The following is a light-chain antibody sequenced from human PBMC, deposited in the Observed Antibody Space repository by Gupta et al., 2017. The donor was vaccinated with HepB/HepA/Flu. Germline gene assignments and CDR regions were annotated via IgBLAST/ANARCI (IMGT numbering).Light chain of an antibody. J-gene: IGKJ2*01. Sequence: DIQMTQSPSSVPASVGDRVTITCRASQGISSWLVWYQQKPGKAPKLLIYAASSLQRGVPSRFSGSGSGTDFTLTISNLQPQDYATYYCQQADSLPYTFGQGTKLEIK. CDR2: AAS. V-gene: IGKV1D-12*01. CDR3: QQADSLPYT. CDR1: QGISSW.